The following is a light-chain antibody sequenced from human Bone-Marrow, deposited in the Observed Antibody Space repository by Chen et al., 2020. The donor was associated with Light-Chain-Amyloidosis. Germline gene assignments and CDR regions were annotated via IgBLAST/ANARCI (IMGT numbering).Light chain of an antibody. Sequence: EIVMTQSPVTLSVSPGERVTLSCRASQSVNKNYVAWYQQKVGQAPRLLIYSISSRSAGIPDRFSGSGSGTEFSLTICSLQPEDFATYYCQQHSQWPIPFGQGTRLDIK. J-gene: IGKJ5*01. CDR2: SIS. CDR3: QQHSQWPIP. CDR1: QSVNKN. V-gene: IGKV3D-15*01.